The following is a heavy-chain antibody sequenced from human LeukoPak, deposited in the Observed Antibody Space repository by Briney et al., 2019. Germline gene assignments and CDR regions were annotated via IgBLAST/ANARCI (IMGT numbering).Heavy chain of an antibody. CDR1: GGSISSYY. CDR3: ARVSLVRGAPDYYFDY. CDR2: IYYSGGT. Sequence: SETLSLTCTVSGGSISSYYWSWIRQPPGKGLEWIGNIYYSGGTNYNPSLKSRVTISVDTSKNQFSLKLSSVTAADTAVYYCARVSLVRGAPDYYFDYWGQGTLVTVSS. J-gene: IGHJ4*02. D-gene: IGHD3-10*01. V-gene: IGHV4-59*12.